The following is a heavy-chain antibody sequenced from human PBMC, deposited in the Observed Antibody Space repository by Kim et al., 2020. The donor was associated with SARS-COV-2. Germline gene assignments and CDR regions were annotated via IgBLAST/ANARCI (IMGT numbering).Heavy chain of an antibody. CDR1: GFTFSSYG. V-gene: IGHV3-30*18. Sequence: GGSLRLSCAASGFTFSSYGMHWVRQAPGKGLEWVAVISYDGSNKYYADSVKGRFTISRDNSKNTLYLQMNSLRAEDTAVYYCAKGYYDFWSGYYTGYDYFDYWGQGTLVTVSS. J-gene: IGHJ4*02. CDR2: ISYDGSNK. CDR3: AKGYYDFWSGYYTGYDYFDY. D-gene: IGHD3-3*01.